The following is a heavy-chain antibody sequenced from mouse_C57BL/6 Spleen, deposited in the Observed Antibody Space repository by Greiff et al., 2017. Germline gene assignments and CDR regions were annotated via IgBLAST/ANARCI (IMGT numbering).Heavy chain of an antibody. V-gene: IGHV1-64*01. CDR2: IHPNSGST. Sequence: QVQLQQPGAELVKPGASVKLSCKASGYTFTSYWMHWVKQRPGQGLEWIGMIHPNSGSTNYNEKFKSKATLTVDKSSSTAYMQLSSLTSEDSAVYYCARFDDGYYGAMDYWGQGTSVTVSS. D-gene: IGHD2-3*01. CDR3: ARFDDGYYGAMDY. CDR1: GYTFTSYW. J-gene: IGHJ4*01.